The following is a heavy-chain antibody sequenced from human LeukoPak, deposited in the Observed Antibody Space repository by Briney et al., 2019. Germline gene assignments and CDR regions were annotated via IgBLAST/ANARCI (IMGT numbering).Heavy chain of an antibody. CDR3: ARSIVPAAIYDY. CDR1: GGSITTNNYY. CDR2: ISYSGST. J-gene: IGHJ4*02. Sequence: SETLSLTCTVSGGSITTNNYYWGWIRQPPGKGLEWIGMISYSGSTNYNPSLKSRVTISVDTSKNQFSLKLSSVTAADTAVYYCARSIVPAAIYDYWGQGTLVTVSS. D-gene: IGHD2-2*01. V-gene: IGHV4-39*07.